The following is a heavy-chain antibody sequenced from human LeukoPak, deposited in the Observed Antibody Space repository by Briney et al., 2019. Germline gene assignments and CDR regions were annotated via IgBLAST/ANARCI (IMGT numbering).Heavy chain of an antibody. CDR1: GFTFSSYS. Sequence: GGSLRLSCAASGFTFSSYSMNWVRQAPGKGLEWVSSISSSSSYIYYADSVKGRFTISRDNAKNSLYLQMNSLRAEDKAVYYCARIAVAGFDYWGQGTLVTVSS. CDR2: ISSSSSYI. J-gene: IGHJ4*02. D-gene: IGHD6-19*01. CDR3: ARIAVAGFDY. V-gene: IGHV3-21*01.